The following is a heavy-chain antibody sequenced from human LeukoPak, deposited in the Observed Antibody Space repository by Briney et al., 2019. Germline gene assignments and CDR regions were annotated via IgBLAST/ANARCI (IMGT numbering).Heavy chain of an antibody. Sequence: GGSLRLSCTASGFTFRDYAMSWVRQAPGKGLEWVANIKQDGSEKYYVDSVKGRFTISRDNAKNSLYLQMNSLRAEDTAVYYCARGIDSFDYWGQGTLVTVSS. J-gene: IGHJ4*02. CDR2: IKQDGSEK. CDR3: ARGIDSFDY. D-gene: IGHD3-22*01. CDR1: GFTFRDYA. V-gene: IGHV3-7*01.